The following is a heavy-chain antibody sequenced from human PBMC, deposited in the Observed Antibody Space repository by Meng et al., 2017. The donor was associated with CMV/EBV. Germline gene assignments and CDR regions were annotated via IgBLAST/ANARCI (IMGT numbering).Heavy chain of an antibody. J-gene: IGHJ4*02. D-gene: IGHD5-24*01. CDR2: IRSKANSYAT. CDR3: TTPRRDGYNYYFDY. CDR1: GFTFSGSA. Sequence: GGSLRLSCAASGFTFSGSAMHWVRQASGKGLEWVGRIRSKANSYATAYAASAKGRFTISRDDSKNTAYLQMNSLKTEDTAVYYCTTPRRDGYNYYFDYWGQGTLVTVSS. V-gene: IGHV3-73*01.